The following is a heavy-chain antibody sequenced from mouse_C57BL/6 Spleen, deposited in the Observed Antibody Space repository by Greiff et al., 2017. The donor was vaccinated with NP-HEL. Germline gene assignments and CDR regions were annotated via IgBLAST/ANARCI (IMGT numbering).Heavy chain of an antibody. CDR2: ISDGGSYT. CDR3: ARDSYYYGSSLYYFDY. Sequence: EVKLMESGGGLVKPGGSLKLSCAASGFTFSSYAMSWVRQTPEKWPEWVATISDGGSYTYYPDNVKGRFTISRDNAKNNLYLQMSHLKSEDTAMYSCARDSYYYGSSLYYFDYWGQGTTLTVSS. D-gene: IGHD1-1*01. CDR1: GFTFSSYA. V-gene: IGHV5-4*01. J-gene: IGHJ2*01.